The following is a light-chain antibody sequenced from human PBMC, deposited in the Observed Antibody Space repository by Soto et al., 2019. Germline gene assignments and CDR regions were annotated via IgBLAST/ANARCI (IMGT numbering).Light chain of an antibody. Sequence: QSALTQPRSVSGSPGQSVTISCTGTSSDVGGYNHVSWYQQHPGKAPKLLIYSNNQRPSGVPDRFSGSKSGTSASLAISGLRSEDEADYYCAAWDDSLSGYVFGTGTKVTVL. CDR1: SSDVGGYNH. CDR2: SNN. J-gene: IGLJ1*01. V-gene: IGLV2-11*01. CDR3: AAWDDSLSGYV.